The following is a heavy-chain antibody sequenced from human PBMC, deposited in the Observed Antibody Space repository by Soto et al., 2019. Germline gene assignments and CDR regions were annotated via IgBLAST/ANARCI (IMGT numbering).Heavy chain of an antibody. Sequence: SETLSLTCTVSGGSISSYYWSWIRQPPGKGLEWIGNIYYSRSTNYNPSLKSRVTISVDTSKNQFSLKLSSVTAADTAVYYCARGGIVGATMDAFDIWGQGTMVTVSS. CDR3: ARGGIVGATMDAFDI. CDR2: IYYSRST. J-gene: IGHJ3*02. D-gene: IGHD1-26*01. CDR1: GGSISSYY. V-gene: IGHV4-59*01.